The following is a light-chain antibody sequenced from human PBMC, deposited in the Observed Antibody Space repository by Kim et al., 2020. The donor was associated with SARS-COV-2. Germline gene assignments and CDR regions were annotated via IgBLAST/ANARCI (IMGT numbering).Light chain of an antibody. CDR1: QSVHSLY. CDR3: QLSDNSPMYT. J-gene: IGKJ2*01. Sequence: SPGERATLAFSASQSVHSLYLAWYQQKPGQAPRLLIDGASRRATGIPDRFSGSGSGTDFTLPISRLEPEDFAVYYCQLSDNSPMYTFGQGTKLEI. CDR2: GAS. V-gene: IGKV3-20*01.